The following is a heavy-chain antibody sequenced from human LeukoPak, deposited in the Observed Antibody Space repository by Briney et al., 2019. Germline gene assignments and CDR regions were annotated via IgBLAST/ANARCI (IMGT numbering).Heavy chain of an antibody. D-gene: IGHD1-1*01. Sequence: GGSLRLSCAASGFTFSRFAMHWVCQTPGKGLQWVGGISHDGANKYYGDSVKGRFTISRNSSKNTLSLQMNSLGPEDTAIYYCARDRFDDGAAGFDYWGQGTLVTVSS. CDR3: ARDRFDDGAAGFDY. J-gene: IGHJ4*02. CDR2: ISHDGANK. CDR1: GFTFSRFA. V-gene: IGHV3-30-3*01.